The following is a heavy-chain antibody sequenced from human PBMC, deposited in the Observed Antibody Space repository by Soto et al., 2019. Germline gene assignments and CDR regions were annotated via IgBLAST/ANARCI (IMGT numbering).Heavy chain of an antibody. CDR2: INAGGGYT. Sequence: GASVKVSCKASGYIFINYYMHWVRQAPGQGLEWMGTINAGGGYTTYAQRFQGRVTMTRDTSTSTVSMELSSLRYEDTALYYCTRGGAIVVVTALFDLWGQGTLVTVSS. CDR1: GYIFINYY. V-gene: IGHV1-46*03. D-gene: IGHD2-21*02. J-gene: IGHJ5*02. CDR3: TRGGAIVVVTALFDL.